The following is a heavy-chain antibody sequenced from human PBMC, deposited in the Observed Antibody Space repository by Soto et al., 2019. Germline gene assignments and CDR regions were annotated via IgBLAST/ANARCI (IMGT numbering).Heavy chain of an antibody. V-gene: IGHV1-2*04. CDR1: GYTFTGYY. J-gene: IGHJ6*02. Sequence: GASVKVSCKASGYTFTGYYMHWVRQAPGQGLEWMGWINPNSGGTNYAQKFQGWVTMTRDTSISTAYMELSRLRSDDTAVYYCARDRALAPFALPYYDILSWYEDNPTCMDVWGQGTTVTVSS. CDR3: ARDRALAPFALPYYDILSWYEDNPTCMDV. D-gene: IGHD3-9*01. CDR2: INPNSGGT.